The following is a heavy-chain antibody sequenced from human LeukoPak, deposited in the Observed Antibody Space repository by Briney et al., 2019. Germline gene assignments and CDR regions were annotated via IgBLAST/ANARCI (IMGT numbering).Heavy chain of an antibody. CDR1: GFTFSSYA. J-gene: IGHJ6*02. CDR3: AKGVAAAGPPLRYYGMDV. Sequence: GRSLRLSCAASGFTFSSYAMHWVRQAPGKGLEWVAVISYDGSNKYYADSVKGRFTISRDNSKNTLYLQMNSLRAEDTAVYYCAKGVAAAGPPLRYYGMDVWGQGTTVTVSS. CDR2: ISYDGSNK. D-gene: IGHD6-13*01. V-gene: IGHV3-30-3*01.